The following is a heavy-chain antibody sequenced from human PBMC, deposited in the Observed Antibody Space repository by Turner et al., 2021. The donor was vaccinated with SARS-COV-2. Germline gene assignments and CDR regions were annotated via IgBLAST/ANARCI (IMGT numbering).Heavy chain of an antibody. Sequence: SGPWVTRPGASGRVPGKVSGYTLIELPMHWVRQGPGKGLGWMGGFDPEDGETISAQKFPGRVTMTKDTSTDKAYVDLSSLRSEDTAVYYCATGDADCGGDCSIHYWGQGTLVTVSS. CDR2: FDPEDGET. CDR1: GYTLIELP. J-gene: IGHJ4*02. CDR3: ATGDADCGGDCSIHY. D-gene: IGHD2-21*02. V-gene: IGHV1-24*01.